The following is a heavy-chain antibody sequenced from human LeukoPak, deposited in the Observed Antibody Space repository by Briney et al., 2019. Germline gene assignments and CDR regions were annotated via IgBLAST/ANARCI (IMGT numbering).Heavy chain of an antibody. CDR3: ARGRYFVGATGPFDY. D-gene: IGHD1-26*01. CDR2: ISAYNGNT. Sequence: ASVTVSCKASGYTFTSYGISWVRQAPGQGREGMGWISAYNGNTNYAQKPQGRVTMTTDTSTSTAYMELRSLRSDDTAVYYCARGRYFVGATGPFDYWGQGTLVTVSS. CDR1: GYTFTSYG. V-gene: IGHV1-18*01. J-gene: IGHJ4*02.